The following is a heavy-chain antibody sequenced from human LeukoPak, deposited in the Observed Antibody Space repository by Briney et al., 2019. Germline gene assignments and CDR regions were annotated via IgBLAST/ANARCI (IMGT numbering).Heavy chain of an antibody. J-gene: IGHJ6*02. CDR1: GGSFSGYY. Sequence: SETLSLTCAVYGGSFSGYYWSWLRQPPGKGLEWIGEINHSGSTNYNPSLKSRVTISVDTSKNQFSLKLSSVTAADTAVYYCARVEVRWYIYYGMDVWGQGTTVTVSS. CDR2: INHSGST. V-gene: IGHV4-34*01. D-gene: IGHD4-23*01. CDR3: ARVEVRWYIYYGMDV.